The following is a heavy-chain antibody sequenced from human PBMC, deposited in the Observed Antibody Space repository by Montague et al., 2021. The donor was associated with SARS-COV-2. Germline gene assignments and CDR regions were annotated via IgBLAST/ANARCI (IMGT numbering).Heavy chain of an antibody. CDR3: ARVVGFDFDY. D-gene: IGHD2-21*01. Sequence: TLSITCTVSGGSISSGSYYWSWIRQPAGKGLEWIGRIYTSGSTNYNPSLKSRVTISVDTSKNQFSLKLSSVTAADTAVYYCARVVGFDFDYWGQGTLVTVSS. CDR1: GGSISSGSYY. J-gene: IGHJ4*02. V-gene: IGHV4-61*02. CDR2: IYTSGST.